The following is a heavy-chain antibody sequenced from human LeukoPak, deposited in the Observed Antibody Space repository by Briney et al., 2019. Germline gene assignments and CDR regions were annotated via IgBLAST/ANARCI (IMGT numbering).Heavy chain of an antibody. J-gene: IGHJ4*02. CDR2: IYHSGST. Sequence: SETLSLTCTVSGYSISSGYYWGWVRQPPGKGLEWIGSIYHSGSTYYNPSLKSRVTISVDTSKNQFSLKLSSVTAADTAVYYCARVSPLSPADEFYDSSGYPVAFFDYWGQGTLVTVSS. CDR3: ARVSPLSPADEFYDSSGYPVAFFDY. D-gene: IGHD3-22*01. V-gene: IGHV4-38-2*02. CDR1: GYSISSGYY.